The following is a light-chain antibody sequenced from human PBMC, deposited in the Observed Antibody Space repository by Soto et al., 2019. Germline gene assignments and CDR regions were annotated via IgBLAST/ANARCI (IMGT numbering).Light chain of an antibody. J-gene: IGLJ1*01. Sequence: QSVLTQPPSASGTPGQRVTISCTGTSSDVGGYNYVSWHQQHPGKAPKVLISVVSNRPSGVSNRFSGSKSGNTASLTISGLQAEDEADYYCSSYRSGGTFVFGSGTKVTVL. V-gene: IGLV2-14*01. CDR2: VVS. CDR1: SSDVGGYNY. CDR3: SSYRSGGTFV.